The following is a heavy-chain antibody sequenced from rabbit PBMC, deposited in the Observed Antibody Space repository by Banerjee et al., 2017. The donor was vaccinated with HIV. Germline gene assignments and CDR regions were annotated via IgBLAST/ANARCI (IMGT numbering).Heavy chain of an antibody. CDR2: IYTGNGNT. CDR3: ARGSYAGYAGFGYGDL. D-gene: IGHD4-2*01. Sequence: QEQLVESGGGLVQPGASLTLTCTASGFPFSSSYDMCWVRQAPGKGLEWIACIYTGNGNTYYANWAKGRFTISKTSSTTVTLQMTSLTAADTATYFCARGSYAGYAGFGYGDLWGPGTLVTVS. V-gene: IGHV1S45*01. CDR1: GFPFSSSYD. J-gene: IGHJ6*01.